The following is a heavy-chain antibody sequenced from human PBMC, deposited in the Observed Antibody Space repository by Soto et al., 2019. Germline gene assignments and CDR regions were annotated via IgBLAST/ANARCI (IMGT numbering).Heavy chain of an antibody. J-gene: IGHJ6*02. CDR1: GFTFSSYA. D-gene: IGHD3-3*01. Sequence: EVQLLESGGGLVQPGGSLRLSCAASGFTFSSYAMSWVRQAPGKGLEWVSAISGSGGSTYYAASVKGRFTISRDNSKNTLYLQMNSLRAEDTAVYYCAKLEAYYYYYYGMDVWGQGNTVTVSS. CDR3: AKLEAYYYYYYGMDV. V-gene: IGHV3-23*01. CDR2: ISGSGGST.